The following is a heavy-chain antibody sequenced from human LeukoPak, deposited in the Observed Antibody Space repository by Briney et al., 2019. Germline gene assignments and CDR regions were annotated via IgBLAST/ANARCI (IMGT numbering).Heavy chain of an antibody. V-gene: IGHV3-21*01. J-gene: IGHJ4*02. CDR3: ARAQSSSFDY. D-gene: IGHD6-13*01. Sequence: GGSLRLSCAASGFTFSSYSMNWVRQAPGKGLEWVSSISSSSSYIYYADSVKGRFTISRDNAKNSLYLQRNSLRAEDTAVYYCARAQSSSFDYWGQGTLVTVSS. CDR1: GFTFSSYS. CDR2: ISSSSSYI.